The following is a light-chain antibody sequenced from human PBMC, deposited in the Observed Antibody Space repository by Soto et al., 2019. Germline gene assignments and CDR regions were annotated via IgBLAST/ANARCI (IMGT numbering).Light chain of an antibody. CDR2: DAY. CDR1: QSIRSW. J-gene: IGKJ1*01. Sequence: DIQMTQSPSILSASVGDRVTITCRASQSIRSWLAWYQQEPGKAPKLLIYDAYSLESGGPSRFSGRRSGTEFTLTIAGLQAEDFATYYCQQYHNYWTFGQGTKVDIK. V-gene: IGKV1-5*01. CDR3: QQYHNYWT.